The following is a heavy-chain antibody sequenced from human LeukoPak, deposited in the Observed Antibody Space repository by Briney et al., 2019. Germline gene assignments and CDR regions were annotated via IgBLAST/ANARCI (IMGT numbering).Heavy chain of an antibody. CDR3: ARDAGYNSGWYYSY. J-gene: IGHJ4*02. V-gene: IGHV3-7*01. CDR2: IKQDGGEK. Sequence: RSGGSLRLTCAASGFTFSNYGMTWVRQAPGKGLEWVANIKQDGGEKYYVDSVKGRFTISRDNAKNSLYLQMNTLRAEDTAVYYCARDAGYNSGWYYSYWGQGTLVTVSS. CDR1: GFTFSNYG. D-gene: IGHD6-19*01.